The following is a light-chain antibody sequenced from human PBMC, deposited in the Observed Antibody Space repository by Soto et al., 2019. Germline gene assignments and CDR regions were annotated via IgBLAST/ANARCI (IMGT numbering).Light chain of an antibody. J-gene: IGKJ1*01. CDR2: GAS. Sequence: EIVMTQSPATLSVSPGERATLSCRASQSVGSNLAWYQLKPGQAPRLLIYGASTRATGIPARFSGSGSGTDFTLTISSLQSEDFAMYFCQQYNNWPPDRTFGQGTKVEIK. CDR3: QQYNNWPPDRT. CDR1: QSVGSN. V-gene: IGKV3-15*01.